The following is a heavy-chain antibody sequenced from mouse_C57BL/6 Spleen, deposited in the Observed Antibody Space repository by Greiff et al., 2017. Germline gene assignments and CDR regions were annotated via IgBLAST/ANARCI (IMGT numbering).Heavy chain of an antibody. J-gene: IGHJ4*01. CDR2: IWSGGST. CDR1: GFSLTSYA. D-gene: IGHD2-4*01. V-gene: IGHV2-2*01. Sequence: QVHLQQSGPGLVQPSQSLSITCTVSGFSLTSYAVHWVRQSPGKGLEWLGVIWSGGSTDYNAAFISILRISKDNSKSQVFFKMNSLQADDTAIYYCASYDYDEGYAMGYWGQGTSVTVSS. CDR3: ASYDYDEGYAMGY.